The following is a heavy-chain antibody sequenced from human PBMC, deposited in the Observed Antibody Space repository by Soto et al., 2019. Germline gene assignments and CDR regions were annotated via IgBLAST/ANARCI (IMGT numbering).Heavy chain of an antibody. CDR1: VFTVRTYE. V-gene: IGHV3-48*02. J-gene: IGHJ5*01. D-gene: IGHD2-15*01. CDR3: ARDRCYDGTCYSASDS. CDR2: ISTTSFTI. Sequence: PGGSIRLSCAASVFTVRTYEMAGVCQAPGNGPEWIAHISTTSFTIYYADSVKARLTISRDNDRNSLYLEMNSLRDEDTAVYYCARDRCYDGTCYSASDSWGQGTLVTVSS.